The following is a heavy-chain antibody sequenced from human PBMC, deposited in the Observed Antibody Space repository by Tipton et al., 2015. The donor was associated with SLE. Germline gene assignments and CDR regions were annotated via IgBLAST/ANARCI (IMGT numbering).Heavy chain of an antibody. J-gene: IGHJ4*02. CDR1: EFTFEDFA. V-gene: IGHV3-9*01. CDR2: TNQDGAIR. Sequence: SLRLSCVASEFTFEDFAMHWVRQAPGKGLVWISRTNQDGAIRSYEDSVKGRFIISRDNSKSTLYLQMNNVRVEDTALYYCTRGIDPGSSRISDYWGQGTMVSVSS. CDR3: TRGIDPGSSRISDY. D-gene: IGHD2-15*01.